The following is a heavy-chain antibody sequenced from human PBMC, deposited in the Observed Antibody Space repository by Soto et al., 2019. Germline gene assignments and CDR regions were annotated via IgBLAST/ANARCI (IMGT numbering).Heavy chain of an antibody. V-gene: IGHV3-21*02. CDR1: GFPFSSFS. CDR3: ARPRGPRGYDLIDY. CDR2: ISPGGNSV. Sequence: EVQVVESGGGLVKPGGSLRLACAASGFPFSSFSWNWVRQAPGKGLEWVSSISPGGNSVYYADSVKGRFTISRDNAKNSLYLQMNNLSAEDAAVYYCARPRGPRGYDLIDYWGHGTLVTVSS. D-gene: IGHD5-12*01. J-gene: IGHJ4*01.